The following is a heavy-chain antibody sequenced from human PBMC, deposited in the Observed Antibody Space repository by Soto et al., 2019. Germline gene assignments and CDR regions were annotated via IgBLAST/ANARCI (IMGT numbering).Heavy chain of an antibody. CDR3: ARSIVVVTALDY. D-gene: IGHD2-21*02. CDR1: GYTFTSYA. Sequence: QVQLVQSGAEEKKPGASVKDSCKASGYTFTSYAMHWVRQAPGQRLEWMGWINAGNGKKKYSQKFQGRVTITRDTSESTAYMELSSLRSEDTAVYYCARSIVVVTALDYWGQGKLVTFSS. J-gene: IGHJ4*02. V-gene: IGHV1-3*05. CDR2: INAGNGKK.